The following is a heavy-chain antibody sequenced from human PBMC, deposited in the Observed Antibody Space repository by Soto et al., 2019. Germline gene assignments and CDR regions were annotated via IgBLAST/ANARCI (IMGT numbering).Heavy chain of an antibody. Sequence: EVQLVESGGGLVKPGGSLRLSCTASGFTFSSYSMNWVRQAPGKGLEWISSISSGSGYIHYADSVKGRFTISRDNAKNSLYLQMNSLRVEDTAVYYCESAYGGNGDYWGQGTLVTVSS. CDR2: ISSGSGYI. V-gene: IGHV3-21*01. CDR1: GFTFSSYS. J-gene: IGHJ4*02. CDR3: ESAYGGNGDY. D-gene: IGHD4-17*01.